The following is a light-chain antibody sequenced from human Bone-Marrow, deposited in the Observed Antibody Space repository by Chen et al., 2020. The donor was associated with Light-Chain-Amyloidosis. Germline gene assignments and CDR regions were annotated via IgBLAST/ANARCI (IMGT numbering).Light chain of an antibody. Sequence: DIQMTQSPSSLSASVGDRVTITCRAGQDIYNYLAWFQQKPGTVPKLLIYGASTLQSGVPSRFSSSGSGTDFTLTISSLQPEDVATYYCQKYNSAPLTFGGGTKVEIK. CDR1: QDIYNY. CDR2: GAS. V-gene: IGKV1-27*01. CDR3: QKYNSAPLT. J-gene: IGKJ4*01.